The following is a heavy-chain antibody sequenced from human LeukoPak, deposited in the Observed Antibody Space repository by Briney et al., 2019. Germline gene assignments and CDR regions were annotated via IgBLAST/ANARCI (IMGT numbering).Heavy chain of an antibody. V-gene: IGHV3-30*14. CDR3: ARINSIAVAGTGSFFDY. CDR1: GFTFSSYA. Sequence: GRSLRLSCAASGFTFSSYAMHWVRQAPGKGLEWVAVISYDGSNKYYADSVKGRFTISRDNSKNTLYLQMNSLRAEDTAVYYCARINSIAVAGTGSFFDYWGQGTLVTVSS. CDR2: ISYDGSNK. D-gene: IGHD6-19*01. J-gene: IGHJ4*02.